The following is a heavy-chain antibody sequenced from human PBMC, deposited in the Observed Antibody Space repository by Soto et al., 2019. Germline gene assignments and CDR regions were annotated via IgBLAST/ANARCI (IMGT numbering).Heavy chain of an antibody. CDR1: GFIFSGYS. D-gene: IGHD1-26*01. CDR3: ARDGIVGTTDFFDY. V-gene: IGHV3-21*01. J-gene: IGHJ4*02. Sequence: GGSLRLSCAGSGFIFSGYSMNWVRQAPGKGLEWVSSIITTSTYIYYADSVKGRFTVSRDNAKNSLYLQMTGLTAEDTAMYYCARDGIVGTTDFFDYWGQGTLVTVSS. CDR2: IITTSTYI.